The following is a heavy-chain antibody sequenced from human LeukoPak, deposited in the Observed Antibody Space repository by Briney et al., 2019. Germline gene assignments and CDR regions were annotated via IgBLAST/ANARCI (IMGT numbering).Heavy chain of an antibody. CDR2: ITGSGDNT. V-gene: IGHV3-23*01. D-gene: IGHD2/OR15-2a*01. CDR1: GFTFSSYA. J-gene: IGHJ6*02. CDR3: AKGLSMDV. Sequence: PEGSLRLSCAASGFTFSSYAMSWVRQAPGKGLEWVSGITGSGDNTYYADSVKGRFIISKDNSKNILYLQMNSLRVEDTAVYYCAKGLSMDVWGQGTTVTVSS.